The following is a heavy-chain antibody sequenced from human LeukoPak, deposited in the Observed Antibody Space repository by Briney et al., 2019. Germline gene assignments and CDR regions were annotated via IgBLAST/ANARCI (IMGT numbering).Heavy chain of an antibody. D-gene: IGHD6-19*01. CDR3: ATSIAVAGSLDY. CDR2: IVVGSGNT. Sequence: SVKVSCKASGFTFTSSAMQWVRQARGQRLEWIGWIVVGSGNTNYAQKFQERVTITRDMSTSTAYMELSSLRSEDTAVYYCATSIAVAGSLDYRGQGTLVTVSS. J-gene: IGHJ4*02. CDR1: GFTFTSSA. V-gene: IGHV1-58*02.